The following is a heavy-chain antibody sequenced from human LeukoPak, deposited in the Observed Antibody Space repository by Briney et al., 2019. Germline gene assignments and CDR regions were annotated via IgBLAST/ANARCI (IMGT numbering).Heavy chain of an antibody. J-gene: IGHJ4*02. CDR3: ARTSDYYDSSGYRLSSARFDY. Sequence: GGSLRLSCAASGFTFSSYAMSWVRQAPGKGLEWVSAISGSGGSTYYADSVKGRFTISRDNSKNTLYLQMNSLRAEDTAVYYCARTSDYYDSSGYRLSSARFDYWGQGTLVTVSP. V-gene: IGHV3-23*01. D-gene: IGHD3-22*01. CDR2: ISGSGGST. CDR1: GFTFSSYA.